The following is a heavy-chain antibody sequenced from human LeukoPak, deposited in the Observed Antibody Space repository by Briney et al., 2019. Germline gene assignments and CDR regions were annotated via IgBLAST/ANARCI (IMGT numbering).Heavy chain of an antibody. D-gene: IGHD4-17*01. Sequence: ASVKVSFKASGYTFTGYYMHWVRQAPGQGLEWMGWVNPNGGATNYAQKFQGRVTMTRDTSISTAYTELSRLRSDDTAVYYCARAAVTTLPYFDYWGQGTLVTVSS. CDR2: VNPNGGAT. V-gene: IGHV1-2*02. CDR1: GYTFTGYY. CDR3: ARAAVTTLPYFDY. J-gene: IGHJ4*02.